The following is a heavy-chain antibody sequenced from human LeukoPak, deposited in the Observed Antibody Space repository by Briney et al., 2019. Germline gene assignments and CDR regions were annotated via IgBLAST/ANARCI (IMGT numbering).Heavy chain of an antibody. J-gene: IGHJ3*02. CDR3: ARTRGWLGAFDI. CDR2: IYYSGST. Sequence: PSETLSLACTVSGGSISSYYWSWIRQPPGKGLEWIGHIYYSGSTNYNPSLKSRVTISVDTSKNQFSLKLSSVTAADTAVYYCARTRGWLGAFDIWGQGTMVTVSS. CDR1: GGSISSYY. V-gene: IGHV4-59*01. D-gene: IGHD6-19*01.